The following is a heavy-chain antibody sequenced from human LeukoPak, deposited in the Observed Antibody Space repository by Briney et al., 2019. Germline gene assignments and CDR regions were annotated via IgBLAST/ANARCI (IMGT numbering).Heavy chain of an antibody. Sequence: PGGSLRLSCAASGFTFSRSSMNWVRQAPGKGLEWLSYISSSSITTYYSDSVKGRFTISRDSAKNSLYLHMNSLRDEDTAVYYCARGTGPYYYYYAMDVWGQGTTVTVSS. CDR1: GFTFSRSS. CDR2: ISSSSITT. CDR3: ARGTGPYYYYYAMDV. J-gene: IGHJ6*02. V-gene: IGHV3-48*02.